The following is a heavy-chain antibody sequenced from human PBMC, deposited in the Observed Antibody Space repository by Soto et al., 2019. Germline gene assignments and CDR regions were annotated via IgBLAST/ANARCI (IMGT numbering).Heavy chain of an antibody. D-gene: IGHD6-13*01. V-gene: IGHV3-23*01. CDR2: ISGSGGST. Sequence: GGSVRLSCTASGLTFRRYAMRWARRARGKGLEWVSAISGSGGSTYYADSVKGRFTISRDNSKNTLYLQMNSLRAEDTAVYYCAKAVPYSSSWPHFDYWGQGTLVTVSS. J-gene: IGHJ4*02. CDR3: AKAVPYSSSWPHFDY. CDR1: GLTFRRYA.